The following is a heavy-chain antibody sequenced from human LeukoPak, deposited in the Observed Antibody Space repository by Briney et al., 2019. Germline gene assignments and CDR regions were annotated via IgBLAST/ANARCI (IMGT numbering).Heavy chain of an antibody. V-gene: IGHV3-21*01. D-gene: IGHD2-2*01. J-gene: IGHJ3*02. CDR3: ARVVPAAYDAFDI. CDR2: ISSSSSYI. CDR1: GFTFSSHS. Sequence: GGSLRLSCAASGFTFSSHSMNWVRQAPGKGLEWVSSISSSSSYIYYADSVKGRFTISRDNAKNSLYLQMNSLRAEDTAVYYCARVVPAAYDAFDIWGQGTMVTVSS.